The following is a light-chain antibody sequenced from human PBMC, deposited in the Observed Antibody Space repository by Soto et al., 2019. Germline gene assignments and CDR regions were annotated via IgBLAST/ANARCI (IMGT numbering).Light chain of an antibody. J-gene: IGLJ1*01. CDR2: DVT. CDR3: CSYTSSRTYV. Sequence: QSVLTQPAYVSGSPGQSITISCTGTSSDGGAYIYVSWYQHHPGKAPKVMIYDVTNRPSGVSDRFSGSKSGNTASLTISALQAEDDADYYCCSYTSSRTYVFGTGTKVTVL. V-gene: IGLV2-14*01. CDR1: SSDGGAYIY.